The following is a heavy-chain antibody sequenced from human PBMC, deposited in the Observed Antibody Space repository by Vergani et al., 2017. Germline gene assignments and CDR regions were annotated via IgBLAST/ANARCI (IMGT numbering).Heavy chain of an antibody. V-gene: IGHV3-23*01. CDR1: GFSFKDYA. CDR3: ADLYGDDGFSPF. J-gene: IGHJ4*02. CDR2: ISGTGGFT. Sequence: EVRLLESGGDLLQSGESLKLSCAASGFSFKDYAMNWVRQAPGKGLEWVSGISGTGGFTVYADSVKGRFTISRDNYKNTVYLQINSLRAEDTAFYYCADLYGDDGFSPFWGQGTLVTVSS. D-gene: IGHD2-21*01.